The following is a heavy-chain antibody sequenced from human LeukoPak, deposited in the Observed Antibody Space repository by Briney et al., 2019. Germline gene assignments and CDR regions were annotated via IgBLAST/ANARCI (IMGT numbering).Heavy chain of an antibody. CDR1: GFTVSSNY. D-gene: IGHD5-12*01. V-gene: IGHV3-53*05. Sequence: GGSLRLSCAASGFTVSSNYMSWVRQAPGKGLEWVSVIYSGGSTYYADSVKGRFTISRDSSKNTLHLQMTSLRADDTAVYYCARSRRDGYNTLDCWGQGTLVTVSS. CDR3: ARSRRDGYNTLDC. CDR2: IYSGGST. J-gene: IGHJ4*02.